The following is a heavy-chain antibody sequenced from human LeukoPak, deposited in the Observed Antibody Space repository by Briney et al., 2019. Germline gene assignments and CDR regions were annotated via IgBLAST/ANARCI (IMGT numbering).Heavy chain of an antibody. CDR1: GYSFTSYW. CDR3: AREEIITIFGVVIPEAFDI. CDR2: IYPGDSDT. Sequence: GESLKISCKGSGYSFTSYWIGWVRQMPGKGLEWMGIIYPGDSDTRYSPSFQGQVTISADKSISTAYPQWSSLKASDTAMYYCAREEIITIFGVVIPEAFDIWGQGTMVTVSS. V-gene: IGHV5-51*01. J-gene: IGHJ3*02. D-gene: IGHD3-3*01.